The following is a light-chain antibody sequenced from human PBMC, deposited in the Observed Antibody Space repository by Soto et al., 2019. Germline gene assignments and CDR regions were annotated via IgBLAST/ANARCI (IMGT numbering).Light chain of an antibody. V-gene: IGKV1-8*01. Sequence: AIRMTQSPSSSSASTGDIVTITCRARQGLSSYLACYQQKPGKAPKLLIYAASTLQSGVPSMLSGSGSGTDFTLTIRCLPCVVFATRHPPQSTRFPRTSRQG. CDR2: AAS. CDR3: PQSTRFPRT. J-gene: IGKJ1*01. CDR1: QGLSSY.